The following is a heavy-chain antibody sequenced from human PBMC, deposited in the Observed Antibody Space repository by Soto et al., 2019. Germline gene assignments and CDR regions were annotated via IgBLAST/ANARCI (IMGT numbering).Heavy chain of an antibody. CDR1: GFTFSSYA. Sequence: PGGSLRLSCAASGFTFSSYAMSWVRQAPGKGLEWVSAISGSGGSTYYADSVKGRFTISRDNSKNTLYLQMNSLRAEDTAVYYCAKVGVWGSKSYGMDVWGQGTTVTVSS. CDR2: ISGSGGST. CDR3: AKVGVWGSKSYGMDV. V-gene: IGHV3-23*01. D-gene: IGHD3-16*01. J-gene: IGHJ6*02.